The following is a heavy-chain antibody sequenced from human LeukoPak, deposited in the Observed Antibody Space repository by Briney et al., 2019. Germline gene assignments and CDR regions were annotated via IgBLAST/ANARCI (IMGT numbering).Heavy chain of an antibody. CDR2: INPNSGGT. Sequence: ASVKVSCKASGYTFTGYYMHWVRQAPGQGLEWMGWINPNSGGTNYAQKFQGRVTMTRDTSISTAYMELSRLRSDDTAVYYCARGLGVVVAANDNWFDPWGQGTLVTVSS. V-gene: IGHV1-2*02. D-gene: IGHD2-15*01. CDR3: ARGLGVVVAANDNWFDP. J-gene: IGHJ5*02. CDR1: GYTFTGYY.